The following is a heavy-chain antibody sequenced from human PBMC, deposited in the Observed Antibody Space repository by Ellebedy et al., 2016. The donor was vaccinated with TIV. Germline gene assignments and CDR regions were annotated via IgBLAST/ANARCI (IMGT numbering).Heavy chain of an antibody. CDR3: ARENSSSSNGAYVY. V-gene: IGHV1-46*01. CDR1: GYSFTSYY. J-gene: IGHJ4*02. D-gene: IGHD6-6*01. CDR2: IHPSGGRT. Sequence: ASVKVSXXTSGYSFTSYYMHWVRHAPGQGLEWMGLIHPSGGRTSYAQKFQGRVTMTRATSTSTVYMELRSLRSEDTAVYYCARENSSSSNGAYVYWGQGTLVTVSS.